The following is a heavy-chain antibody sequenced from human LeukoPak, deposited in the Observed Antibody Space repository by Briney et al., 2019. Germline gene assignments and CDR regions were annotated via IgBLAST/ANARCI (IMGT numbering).Heavy chain of an antibody. Sequence: ASVKVSCKASGYTFTSYGISWVRQAPGQGLEWMGWISAYNGNTNYAQKLQGRVTMTTDTSTSTAYMELRSLRSDDTAVYYCARDQYYYDSSGYPGAHWGQGTLVTVSS. V-gene: IGHV1-18*01. CDR3: ARDQYYYDSSGYPGAH. CDR1: GYTFTSYG. J-gene: IGHJ4*02. CDR2: ISAYNGNT. D-gene: IGHD3-22*01.